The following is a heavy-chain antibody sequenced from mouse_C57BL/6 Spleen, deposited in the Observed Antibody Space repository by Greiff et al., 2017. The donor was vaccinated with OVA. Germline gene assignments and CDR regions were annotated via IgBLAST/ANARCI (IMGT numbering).Heavy chain of an antibody. V-gene: IGHV1-69*01. CDR3: ARANYYGMDY. CDR1: GYTFTSYW. CDR2: IDPSDSYT. Sequence: VQLQQSGAELVMPGASVKLSCKASGYTFTSYWMHWVKQRPGQGLEWIGEIDPSDSYTNYNQKFKGKSTLTVDKSSSTAYMQLSSLTSEDSAVYYCARANYYGMDYWGQGASVTVSS. J-gene: IGHJ4*01.